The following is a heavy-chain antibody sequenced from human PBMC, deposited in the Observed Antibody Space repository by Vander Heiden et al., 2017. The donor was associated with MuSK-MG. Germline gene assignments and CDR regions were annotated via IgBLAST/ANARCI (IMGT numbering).Heavy chain of an antibody. CDR1: GVTFSPSW. CDR2: INSDGSII. Sequence: EVQLVESGGGLVQPGGSLRLSCADSGVTFSPSWMHWVRQAPGKGLVWVSRINSDGSIINYADSVKGRFTISRDNAKNTLYLQMNSLRVEDTAIYYCARSRYSASCVDYWGQGTLVTVSS. CDR3: ARSRYSASCVDY. J-gene: IGHJ4*02. V-gene: IGHV3-74*01. D-gene: IGHD6-13*01.